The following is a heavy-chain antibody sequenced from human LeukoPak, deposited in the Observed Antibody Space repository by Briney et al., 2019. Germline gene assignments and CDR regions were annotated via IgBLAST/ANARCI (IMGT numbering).Heavy chain of an antibody. V-gene: IGHV4-61*01. J-gene: IGHJ3*02. CDR3: ASTATRRAKAFDI. Sequence: SETLSLTCTVSGGSVSSGSYYWSWIRQPPGKGLEWIGYIYYSGSTYYNPSLKSRVTISVDTSKNQFSLKLSSVTAADTAVYYCASTATRRAKAFDIWGQGTMVTVSS. CDR2: IYYSGST. CDR1: GGSVSSGSYY. D-gene: IGHD5-12*01.